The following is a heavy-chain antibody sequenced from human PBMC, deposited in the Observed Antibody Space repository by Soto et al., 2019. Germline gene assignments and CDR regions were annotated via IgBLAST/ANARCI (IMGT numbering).Heavy chain of an antibody. V-gene: IGHV1-18*01. CDR1: GYTFTRYG. CDR3: AMVDVYVTPSPQGD. D-gene: IGHD3-16*01. CDR2: INTYNGNT. J-gene: IGHJ6*02. Sequence: QVQLVQSGAEVKNPGASVKVSCKASGYTFTRYGIGWARQAPGQGLEWMGWINTYNGNTNYAQNDQGRLTLTTDTPTSTTYMGLRSLRYNDTAIYYCAMVDVYVTPSPQGDWGQGTTVIVSS.